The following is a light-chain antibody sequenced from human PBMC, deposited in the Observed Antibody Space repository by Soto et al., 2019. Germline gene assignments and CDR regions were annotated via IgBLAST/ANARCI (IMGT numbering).Light chain of an antibody. CDR2: DAS. Sequence: DIQMTQSPSSLSASVGDRVTITCQASLDIDNYLNLYQQKPGEAPKLVIYDASILETGVPSRFNGRGSGTDFTFTISSRQPEEVATYYCQHYHNLTLYTFGQGTRLEIK. CDR3: QHYHNLTLYT. J-gene: IGKJ2*01. CDR1: LDIDNY. V-gene: IGKV1-33*01.